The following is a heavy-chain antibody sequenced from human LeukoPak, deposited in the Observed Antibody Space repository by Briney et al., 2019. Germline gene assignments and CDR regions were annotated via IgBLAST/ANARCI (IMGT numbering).Heavy chain of an antibody. J-gene: IGHJ4*02. CDR1: GFXFSHYE. D-gene: IGHD2-2*01. V-gene: IGHV3-48*03. CDR2: ISSSGYTI. Sequence: PGGSLRLSCEASGFXFSHYEINWVRQAPGKGREWLSYISSSGYTIYYADSVKGRFTISRDNAKNSLYLQMNSLRAEDTAVYYCAREDCSSTSCYDPSVSDYWGQGTLVTVSS. CDR3: AREDCSSTSCYDPSVSDY.